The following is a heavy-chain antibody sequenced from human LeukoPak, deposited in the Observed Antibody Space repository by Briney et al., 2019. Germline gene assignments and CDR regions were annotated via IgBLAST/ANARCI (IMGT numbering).Heavy chain of an antibody. J-gene: IGHJ3*02. Sequence: TGGSLRLSCAASGFTFSSYGMPWVRQAPGKGLEWVAVISYDGSNKYYADSVKGRFTISRDNSKNTLYLQMNSLRAEDTAVYYCARDAPTVVAFDDAFDIWGQGTMVTVSS. CDR1: GFTFSSYG. CDR2: ISYDGSNK. CDR3: ARDAPTVVAFDDAFDI. D-gene: IGHD2-15*01. V-gene: IGHV3-30*03.